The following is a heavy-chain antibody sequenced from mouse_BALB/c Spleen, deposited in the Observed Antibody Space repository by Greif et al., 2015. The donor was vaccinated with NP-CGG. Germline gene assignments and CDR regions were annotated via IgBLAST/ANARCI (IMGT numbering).Heavy chain of an antibody. Sequence: QVQLKESGAELVRPGVSVKISCKGSGYTFTDYAMHWVKQSHAKSLEWIGVISTYYGDASYNQKFKGKATMTVDKSSSPAYMELARLTSEDSAIYYCARGGITTTDGLGYWGQGTTLTVSS. CDR3: ARGGITTTDGLGY. D-gene: IGHD2-4*01. CDR2: ISTYYGDA. J-gene: IGHJ2*01. V-gene: IGHV1S137*01. CDR1: GYTFTDYA.